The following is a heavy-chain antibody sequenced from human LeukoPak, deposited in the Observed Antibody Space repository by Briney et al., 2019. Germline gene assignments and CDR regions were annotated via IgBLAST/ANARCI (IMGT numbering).Heavy chain of an antibody. CDR2: INQNGSEK. V-gene: IGHV3-7*01. D-gene: IGHD2-2*01. Sequence: GGSLRLSCAASTFTFSNYWMSWVRQAPGRGLEGVANINQNGSEKYYADSVKGRFTFSRDNAKNSLYLQMNCLRAEDTAVYYCARAQSGHCSSTSCYDYGMDVWGQGTTVTVSS. J-gene: IGHJ6*02. CDR1: TFTFSNYW. CDR3: ARAQSGHCSSTSCYDYGMDV.